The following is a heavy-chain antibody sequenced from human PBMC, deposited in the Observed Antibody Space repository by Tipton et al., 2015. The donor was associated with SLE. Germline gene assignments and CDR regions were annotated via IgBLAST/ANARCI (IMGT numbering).Heavy chain of an antibody. CDR3: ARRKRAITIFPALGWFDP. Sequence: TLSLTCSVSGDSISDNTYFWGWIRQPPGRGLQWIGSVSYDGTTFYNPSLASRVTVSLDPSKNQFSLELNSMTAADTAIYFCARRKRAITIFPALGWFDPWGQGTLVTVSS. D-gene: IGHD1-26*01. CDR2: VSYDGTT. V-gene: IGHV4-39*01. CDR1: GDSISDNTYF. J-gene: IGHJ5*02.